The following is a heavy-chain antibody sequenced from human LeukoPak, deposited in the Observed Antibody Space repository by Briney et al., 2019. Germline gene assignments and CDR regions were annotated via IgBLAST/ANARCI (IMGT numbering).Heavy chain of an antibody. CDR1: GYSISSGYY. D-gene: IGHD3-3*01. J-gene: IGHJ5*02. V-gene: IGHV4-38-2*02. Sequence: SETLSLTCTVSGYSISSGYYWGWIRQPPGKGLEWIGSIYHSGSTYYNPSLKSRVTISVDTSKNQFSLKLSSVTAADTAVYYCARHVTIFGVALGWFDPWGQGTLVTVSS. CDR2: IYHSGST. CDR3: ARHVTIFGVALGWFDP.